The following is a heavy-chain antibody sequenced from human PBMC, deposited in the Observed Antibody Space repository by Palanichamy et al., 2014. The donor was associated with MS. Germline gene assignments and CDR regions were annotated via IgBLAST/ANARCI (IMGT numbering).Heavy chain of an antibody. CDR2: ISAYNGDT. D-gene: IGHD3-22*01. CDR3: ARVPPYYYDSSGDY. CDR1: GYTFSNFG. J-gene: IGHJ4*02. V-gene: IGHV1-18*01. Sequence: QVQLVQSGAEVKKPGASVKVSCKASGYTFSNFGISWVRQAPGQGLEWMGWISAYNGDTNYAQKFQGRVTMATDTSTSTAYMELRSLISDGTALYYCARVPPYYYDSSGDYWGQGTLVTVSS.